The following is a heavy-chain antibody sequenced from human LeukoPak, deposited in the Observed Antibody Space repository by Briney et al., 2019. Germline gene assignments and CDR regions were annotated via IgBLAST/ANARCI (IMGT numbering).Heavy chain of an antibody. D-gene: IGHD1-26*01. V-gene: IGHV3-53*01. Sequence: PGGSLRLSCAASDFTVSSNYMSWVRQAPGKGLEWVSVIYSGGSTYYADSVKGRFTISRDNSKNTLYLQMNSLRAEDTAVYYCARAPHTGSYFFDYWGQGTLVTVSS. J-gene: IGHJ4*02. CDR2: IYSGGST. CDR3: ARAPHTGSYFFDY. CDR1: DFTVSSNY.